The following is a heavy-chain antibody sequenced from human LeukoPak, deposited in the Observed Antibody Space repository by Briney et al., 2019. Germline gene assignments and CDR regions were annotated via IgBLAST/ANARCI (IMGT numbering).Heavy chain of an antibody. Sequence: SETLSLTCTVSGGSISSYYWSWIRQPPGKGLEWIGYIYYSGSTNYNPSLKSRVTISVDTSKNQFSLKLSSVTAADTAVYYCATPGPPYSSSPLDYWGQGTLVTVSS. CDR2: IYYSGST. V-gene: IGHV4-59*08. CDR1: GGSISSYY. D-gene: IGHD6-6*01. J-gene: IGHJ4*02. CDR3: ATPGPPYSSSPLDY.